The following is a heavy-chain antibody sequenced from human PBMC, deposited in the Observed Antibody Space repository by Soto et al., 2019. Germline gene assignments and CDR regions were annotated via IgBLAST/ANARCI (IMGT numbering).Heavy chain of an antibody. CDR2: IYYSGTT. D-gene: IGHD4-17*01. J-gene: IGHJ4*01. V-gene: IGHV4-34*01. CDR3: ASLNYDYGRKYFDS. CDR1: GGSFSDYY. Sequence: SETLSLTCDVYGGSFSDYYWGWIRQPPGKGLEWIGAIYYSGTTYYNPSLKTRVSLFLHTSENQFSLRLTSVTAADTAVYFCASLNYDYGRKYFDSWGHGTLVTVPQ.